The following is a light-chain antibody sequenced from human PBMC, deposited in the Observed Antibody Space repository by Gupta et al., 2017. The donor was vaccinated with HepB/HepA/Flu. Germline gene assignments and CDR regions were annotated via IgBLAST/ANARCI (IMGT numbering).Light chain of an antibody. J-gene: IGLJ2*01. CDR3: CSYTTSNTGI. V-gene: IGLV2-14*03. CDR2: DVG. CDR1: SSDVGAYNY. Sequence: QSALTHPAAISVTPGRPLTLASTVTSSDVGAYNYVSWYQQHPGKAPKVLVYDVGHRPSGVSNRFSGSKSGNTASLTISGLQAEDEADYYCCSYTTSNTGIFGGGTKVTVL.